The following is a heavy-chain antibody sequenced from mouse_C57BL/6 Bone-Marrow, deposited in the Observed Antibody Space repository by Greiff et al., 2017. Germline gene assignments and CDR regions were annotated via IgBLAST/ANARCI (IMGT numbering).Heavy chain of an antibody. CDR3: ASRLYCYAMDY. J-gene: IGHJ4*01. Sequence: VQLQQSGPGLVQPSQSLSITCTVSGFSLTSYGVHWVRQSPGKGLEWLGVIWSGGSTDYNAAFISRLSISQDNSKSQVFSKMNSLQADDAAIYYCASRLYCYAMDYWGQGTSVTVSS. CDR1: GFSLTSYG. CDR2: IWSGGST. V-gene: IGHV2-2*01.